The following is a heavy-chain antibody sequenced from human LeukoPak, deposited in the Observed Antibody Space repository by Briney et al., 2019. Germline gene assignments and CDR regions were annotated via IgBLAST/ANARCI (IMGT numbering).Heavy chain of an antibody. Sequence: GGSLRLSCAASGFIFNSYWMSWVRQAPGKGLEWVANIKQDGTTKHYADSLKGRFTISRDNPKNSLYLQMNSLRSDDTAVYYCARDTDGSLDYWGQGILVTVAS. J-gene: IGHJ4*02. CDR2: IKQDGTTK. CDR1: GFIFNSYW. CDR3: ARDTDGSLDY. D-gene: IGHD1-26*01. V-gene: IGHV3-7*01.